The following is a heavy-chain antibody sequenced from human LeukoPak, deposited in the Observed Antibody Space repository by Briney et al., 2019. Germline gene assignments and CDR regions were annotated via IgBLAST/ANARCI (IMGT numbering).Heavy chain of an antibody. CDR2: LSSGGDSI. V-gene: IGHV3-48*04. CDR3: ARLAAPDAFDI. D-gene: IGHD6-13*01. Sequence: GGSRRLSCAASGFTFSSYSMNWVRQAPGKGLEWISYLSSGGDSIFYADSVKGRFTISRDNAKNSLYLQMNSLRAEDTAVYYCARLAAPDAFDIWGQGTMVTVSS. J-gene: IGHJ3*02. CDR1: GFTFSSYS.